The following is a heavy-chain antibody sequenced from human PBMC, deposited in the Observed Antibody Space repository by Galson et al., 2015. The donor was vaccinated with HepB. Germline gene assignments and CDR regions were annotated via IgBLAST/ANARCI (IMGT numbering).Heavy chain of an antibody. V-gene: IGHV3-9*01. CDR1: GFTFDDYA. CDR3: AKDITWQQLGEGYFDY. CDR2: ISWNSGSI. D-gene: IGHD6-13*01. J-gene: IGHJ4*02. Sequence: SLRLSCAASGFTFDDYAMHWVRQAPGKGLEWVSGISWNSGSIGYADSVKGRFTISRDNAKNSLYLQMNSLRAEDTALYYCAKDITWQQLGEGYFDYWGQGTLVTVSS.